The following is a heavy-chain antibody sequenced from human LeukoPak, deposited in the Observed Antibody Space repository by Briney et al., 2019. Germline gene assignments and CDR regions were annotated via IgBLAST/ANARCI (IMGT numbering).Heavy chain of an antibody. Sequence: SETLSLTCTVSGGSISSYYWSWIRQPPGKGLEWIGYIYYSGSTNYDPSLKSRVTISVDTSKNQFSLKLSSVTAADTAVYYCARQRDSSGWYGTDYWGQGTLVTVSS. CDR1: GGSISSYY. J-gene: IGHJ4*02. V-gene: IGHV4-59*08. D-gene: IGHD6-19*01. CDR2: IYYSGST. CDR3: ARQRDSSGWYGTDY.